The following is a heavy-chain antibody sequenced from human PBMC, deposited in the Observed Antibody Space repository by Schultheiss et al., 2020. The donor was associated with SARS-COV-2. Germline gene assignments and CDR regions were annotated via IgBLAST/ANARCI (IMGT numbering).Heavy chain of an antibody. D-gene: IGHD2-2*02. Sequence: SETLSLTCTVSGGSISSSGYYWSWIRQPPGKGLEWIGEINHSGSTNYNPSLKSRVTISVDTSKNQFSLKLSSVTAADTAVYYCARVGYCSSTSCYTRLRPLVDWGQGTLVTVSS. J-gene: IGHJ4*02. CDR3: ARVGYCSSTSCYTRLRPLVD. V-gene: IGHV4-39*07. CDR1: GGSISSSGYY. CDR2: INHSGST.